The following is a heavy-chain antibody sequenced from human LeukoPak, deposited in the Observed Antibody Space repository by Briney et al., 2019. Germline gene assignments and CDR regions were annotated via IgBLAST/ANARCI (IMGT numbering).Heavy chain of an antibody. CDR2: MHHSGST. V-gene: IGHV4-38-2*02. J-gene: IGHJ4*02. Sequence: SETLSFTCAVSGYSISTDYHWGWIRQPPGKGLEWIGSMHHSGSTYYNPSLKSRVTISVDTSKNQVSLKLNSVTAADTAVYYCARDRSYYTFDYWGQGTLVTVPA. CDR1: GYSISTDYH. D-gene: IGHD3-10*01. CDR3: ARDRSYYTFDY.